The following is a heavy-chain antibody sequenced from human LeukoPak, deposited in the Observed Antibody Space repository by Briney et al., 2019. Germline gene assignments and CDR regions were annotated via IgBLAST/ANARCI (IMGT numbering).Heavy chain of an antibody. CDR2: IGTAGDT. D-gene: IGHD1-26*01. Sequence: PGGSLRLPCAASGFTFSSYDMHWVRQATGKGLEWVSAIGTAGDTYYPGSVKGRFTISRENAKNSLYLQMNSLRAGDTAVYYCARVRQWGSYWYFDLWGRGTLVTVSS. CDR3: ARVRQWGSYWYFDL. CDR1: GFTFSSYD. V-gene: IGHV3-13*04. J-gene: IGHJ2*01.